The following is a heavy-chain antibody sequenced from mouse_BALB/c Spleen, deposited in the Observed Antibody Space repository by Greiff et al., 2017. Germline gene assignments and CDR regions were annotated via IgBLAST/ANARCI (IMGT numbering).Heavy chain of an antibody. V-gene: IGHV1-20*02. J-gene: IGHJ4*01. CDR3: ASNYYTEGAMDY. D-gene: IGHD2-1*01. CDR2: INPYNGDT. CDR1: GYSFTGYF. Sequence: EVQLQQSGPELVKPGASVKISYKASGYSFTGYFMNWVMQSHGKSLEWIGRINPYNGDTFYNQKFKGKATLTVDKSSSTAHMELRSLASEDSAVYYCASNYYTEGAMDYWGQGTSVTVSS.